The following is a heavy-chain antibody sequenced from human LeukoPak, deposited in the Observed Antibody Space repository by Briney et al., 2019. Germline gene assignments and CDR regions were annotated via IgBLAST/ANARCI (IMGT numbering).Heavy chain of an antibody. D-gene: IGHD5-12*01. CDR3: ARDLDSGYNYGLVY. CDR1: GYTLTNYY. V-gene: IGHV1-46*01. Sequence: GASVKVSCKASGYTLTNYYIHWVRQAPGQGLEWMGIINPSDGSTTSAQKFQGRLTMTRDTSTSSVYMELSSLSSEGTAVYYCARDLDSGYNYGLVYWGQGTLVTVSS. J-gene: IGHJ4*02. CDR2: INPSDGST.